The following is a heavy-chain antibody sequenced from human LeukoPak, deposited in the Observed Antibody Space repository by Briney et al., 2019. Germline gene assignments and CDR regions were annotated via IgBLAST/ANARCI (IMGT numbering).Heavy chain of an antibody. J-gene: IGHJ2*01. CDR1: GFTFSSYS. Sequence: PGGSLRLSCAASGFTFSSYSMNWVRQAPGKGLEWVSSISSSSSYIYYADSVKGRFTISRDNAKNSLYLQMNSLKASDTAMYYCVRHVRQELVRYIDLWGRGTLVTVSS. CDR2: ISSSSSYI. CDR3: VRHVRQELVRYIDL. D-gene: IGHD6-13*01. V-gene: IGHV3-21*04.